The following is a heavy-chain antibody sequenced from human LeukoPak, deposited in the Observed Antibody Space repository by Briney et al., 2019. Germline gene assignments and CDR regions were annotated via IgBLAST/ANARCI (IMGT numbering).Heavy chain of an antibody. D-gene: IGHD2-2*01. CDR3: ARDRCGSTSCHYGMDA. Sequence: ASVKVSCKASGGTFSSYTINWVRQAPGQGLEWMGGIIPVFDTTNYAQKFQGRVTITADKFTSTAYMEVSSLRSEDTAVYYCARDRCGSTSCHYGMDAWGQGTTVTVSS. CDR2: IIPVFDTT. V-gene: IGHV1-69*06. CDR1: GGTFSSYT. J-gene: IGHJ6*02.